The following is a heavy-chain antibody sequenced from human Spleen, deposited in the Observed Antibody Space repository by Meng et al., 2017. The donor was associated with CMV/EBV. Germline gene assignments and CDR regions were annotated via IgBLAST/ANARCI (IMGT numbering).Heavy chain of an antibody. V-gene: IGHV4-4*07. CDR3: ARGSRRPLGSGYLFDY. CDR2: IYTSGST. J-gene: IGHJ4*02. D-gene: IGHD3-3*01. CDR1: GGSISSYY. Sequence: QVQRQGSGPGMVKPSGTLSLTCTVSGGSISSYYWSWIRQPAGKGLEWIGRIYTSGSTNYNPSLKSRVTMSVDTSKNQFSLKLSSVTAADTAVYYCARGSRRPLGSGYLFDYWGQGTLVTVSS.